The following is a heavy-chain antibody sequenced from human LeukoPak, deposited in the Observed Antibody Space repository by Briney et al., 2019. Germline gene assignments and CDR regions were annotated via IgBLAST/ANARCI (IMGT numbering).Heavy chain of an antibody. D-gene: IGHD2-2*01. Sequence: SVKVSCKASGGTFSSYAISWARQAPGQGLEWMGGIIPIFGTANYAQKFQGRVTITADKSTSTAYMELSSLRSEDTAVYYCARDRGAVPAATMYYWGQGTLVTVSS. CDR2: IIPIFGTA. CDR1: GGTFSSYA. J-gene: IGHJ4*02. CDR3: ARDRGAVPAATMYY. V-gene: IGHV1-69*06.